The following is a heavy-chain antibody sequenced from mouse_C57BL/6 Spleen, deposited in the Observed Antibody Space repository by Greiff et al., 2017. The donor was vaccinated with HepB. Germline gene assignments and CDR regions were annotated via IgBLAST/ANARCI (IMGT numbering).Heavy chain of an antibody. V-gene: IGHV1-80*01. CDR3: ARGDGYDGYFDY. J-gene: IGHJ2*01. D-gene: IGHD2-2*01. CDR1: GYAFSSYW. Sequence: VQLQQSGAELVKPGASVKISCKASGYAFSSYWMNWVKQRPGKGLEWIGQIYPGDGDTNYNGKFKGKATLPADKSSSTAYMQLSSLTSKDSAVYFCARGDGYDGYFDYWGQGTTLTVSS. CDR2: IYPGDGDT.